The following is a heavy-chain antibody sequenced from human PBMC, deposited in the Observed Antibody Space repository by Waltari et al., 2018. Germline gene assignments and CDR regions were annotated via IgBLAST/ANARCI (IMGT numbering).Heavy chain of an antibody. Sequence: QVQLQQWGAGLLKPSETLSLTCAVYGGSFSGYYWSWIRQPPGTGLEWIGEINHSGSTNYNPSLKSRVTISVDTSKNQFSLKLSSVTAADTAVYYCARNPRYSSGWYSPPSWFDPWGQGTLVTVSS. CDR2: INHSGST. CDR3: ARNPRYSSGWYSPPSWFDP. V-gene: IGHV4-34*01. CDR1: GGSFSGYY. J-gene: IGHJ5*02. D-gene: IGHD6-19*01.